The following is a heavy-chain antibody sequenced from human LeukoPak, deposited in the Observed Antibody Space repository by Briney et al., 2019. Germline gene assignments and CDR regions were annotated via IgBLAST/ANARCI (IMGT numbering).Heavy chain of an antibody. J-gene: IGHJ3*02. D-gene: IGHD2-15*01. V-gene: IGHV3-74*01. Sequence: GGSLRLSCAASGFTLSSYWMPWVRHVPGKGLVWVSRISSNGGTINYADSVKGRFTISRDNSKNTLYLQMNSLRAEDTAVYYCARDFAQYCSGGSCPPTDAFDIWGQGTMVTVSS. CDR1: GFTLSSYW. CDR2: ISSNGGTI. CDR3: ARDFAQYCSGGSCPPTDAFDI.